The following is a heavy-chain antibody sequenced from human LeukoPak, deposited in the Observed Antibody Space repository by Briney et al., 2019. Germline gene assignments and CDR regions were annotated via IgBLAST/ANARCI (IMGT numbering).Heavy chain of an antibody. V-gene: IGHV3-13*01. CDR1: GFTFSDYD. J-gene: IGHJ4*02. CDR3: VRVAKERVGGVYYFDY. Sequence: GGSLRLSCAASGFTFSDYDAHWVRQATGKGLEWVSAIGTAGETYYTGSVKGGFTISRENAKNSLFLQLNSLRAGDTAVYYCVRVAKERVGGVYYFDYWGQGTLVTVSS. CDR2: IGTAGET. D-gene: IGHD1-1*01.